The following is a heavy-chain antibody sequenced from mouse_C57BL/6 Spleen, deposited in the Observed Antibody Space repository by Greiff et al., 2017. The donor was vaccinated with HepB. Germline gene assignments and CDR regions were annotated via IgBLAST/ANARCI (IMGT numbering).Heavy chain of an antibody. CDR2: IYPGSGST. Sequence: QVHVKQPGAELVKPGASVKMSCKASGYTFTSYWITWVKQRPGQGLEWIGDIYPGSGSTNYNEKFKSKATLTVDTSSSTAYMQLSSLTSEDSAVYYCARRPSDYWGQGTTLTVSS. CDR1: GYTFTSYW. J-gene: IGHJ2*01. CDR3: ARRPSDY. V-gene: IGHV1-55*01.